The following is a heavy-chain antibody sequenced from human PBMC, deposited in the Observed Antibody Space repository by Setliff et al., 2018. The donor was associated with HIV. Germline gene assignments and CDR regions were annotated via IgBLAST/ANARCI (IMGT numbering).Heavy chain of an antibody. CDR1: GYSISSDYY. V-gene: IGHV4-38-2*02. Sequence: SETLSLTCAVSGYSISSDYYWGWIRQPPGKGLEWIGSLYHSGSTYYNPSLKSRVTISVDTSNNQVSLKLNSVTAADTAVYYCVREYSGVYPDFSFYIDVWGKGTTVTVSS. J-gene: IGHJ6*03. D-gene: IGHD5-12*01. CDR3: VREYSGVYPDFSFYIDV. CDR2: LYHSGST.